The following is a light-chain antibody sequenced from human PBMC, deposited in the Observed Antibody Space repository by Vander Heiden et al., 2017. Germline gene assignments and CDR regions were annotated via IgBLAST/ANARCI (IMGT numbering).Light chain of an antibody. CDR3: QQSLSAPLT. CDR2: EAS. J-gene: IGKJ4*01. V-gene: IGKV1-39*01. CDR1: HNIYNY. Sequence: DIQMTQSPSSLSASVGDRVTITCRASHNIYNYLNWYQQKSGQAPKVLIYEASTLQSGAPSRFSGGGSGTHFTLTISSLQPEDSAIYFCQQSLSAPLTFGGGTKVEVK.